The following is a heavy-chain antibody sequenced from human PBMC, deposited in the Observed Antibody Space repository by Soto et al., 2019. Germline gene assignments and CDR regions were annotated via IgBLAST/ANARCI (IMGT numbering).Heavy chain of an antibody. V-gene: IGHV3-30*18. Sequence: QVQLVESGGGVVQPGRSLRLSCAASGFTFSSYGMHWVRQAPGKGLEWVAVISNDGSNIYYADSVKGRFTISRDYSKNTVYLQMNSLRAEDTAVYHGAKASSHYGSGSYYTIDYWGQGTLVTVSS. D-gene: IGHD3-10*01. J-gene: IGHJ4*02. CDR3: AKASSHYGSGSYYTIDY. CDR1: GFTFSSYG. CDR2: ISNDGSNI.